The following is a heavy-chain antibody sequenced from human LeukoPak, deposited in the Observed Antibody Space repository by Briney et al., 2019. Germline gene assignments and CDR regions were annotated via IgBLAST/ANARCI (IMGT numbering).Heavy chain of an antibody. CDR1: GYSFTSYW. V-gene: IGHV5-51*04. CDR2: IYPGDSDT. J-gene: IGHJ6*02. Sequence: GESLKISCKGSGYSFTSYWIGWVRQMPGKGLEWMGIIYPGDSDTRYSPSLQGQVTISADKPISTAYLQWSSLKASDTDMYYCARSADSSGYYYVGSYYYYGMDVWGQGTTVTVSS. D-gene: IGHD3-22*01. CDR3: ARSADSSGYYYVGSYYYYGMDV.